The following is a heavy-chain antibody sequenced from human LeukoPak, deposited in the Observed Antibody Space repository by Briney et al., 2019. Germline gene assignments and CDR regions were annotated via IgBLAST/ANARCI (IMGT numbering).Heavy chain of an antibody. Sequence: GGSLRLSCAPSGFTFSNYWMHGVRQAPGKGLVWVSRINNDGNSTSFADSVKGRFAISRDNAKSTLFLQMNSLRAEDTAVYYCARGGVHGYNFYYYMDVGGKGTTVTVSS. D-gene: IGHD2-8*01. CDR3: ARGGVHGYNFYYYMDV. V-gene: IGHV3-74*01. CDR2: INNDGNST. CDR1: GFTFSNYW. J-gene: IGHJ6*03.